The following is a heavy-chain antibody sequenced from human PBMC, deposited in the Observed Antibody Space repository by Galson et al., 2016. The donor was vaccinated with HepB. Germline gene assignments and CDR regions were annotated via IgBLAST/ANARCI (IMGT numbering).Heavy chain of an antibody. Sequence: SETLSLTCTVSGGSISSYYWTWVRQPPGKGLEYIAYIYSGSTDYNPSLESRITISVDTSKNQFSLRLTSVTAADTAVYYCARGKWDIDSRELQGFYYYAMDVWGQGTTVTVSS. CDR3: ARGKWDIDSRELQGFYYYAMDV. D-gene: IGHD1-26*01. CDR1: GGSISSYY. CDR2: IYSGST. J-gene: IGHJ6*02. V-gene: IGHV4-59*01.